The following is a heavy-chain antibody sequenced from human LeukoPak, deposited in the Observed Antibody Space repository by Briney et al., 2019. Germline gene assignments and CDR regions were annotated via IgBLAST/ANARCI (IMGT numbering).Heavy chain of an antibody. CDR3: ARDRWQQAGDAFDI. CDR2: ISAYNGNT. V-gene: IGHV1-18*01. CDR1: GYTFTSYG. J-gene: IGHJ3*02. Sequence: GASVKVSCKASGYTFTSYGISWVRQAPGQGLEWMEWISAYNGNTNYAQKLQGRVTMTTDTSTSTAYMELRSLRSDDTAVYYCARDRWQQAGDAFDIWGQGTMVTVSS. D-gene: IGHD6-13*01.